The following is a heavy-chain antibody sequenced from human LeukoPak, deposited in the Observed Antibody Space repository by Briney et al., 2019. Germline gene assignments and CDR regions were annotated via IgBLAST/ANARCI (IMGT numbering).Heavy chain of an antibody. Sequence: SETLSLTCAVYGGSFSGYYWSWIRQPPGKGLEWIGEINHSGSTNYNPSLKSRVTISVDTSKNQFSLKLSSVTAADTAVYYCAREYSSSTNYYYYYYMDVWGKGTTVTVSS. CDR1: GGSFSGYY. V-gene: IGHV4-34*01. D-gene: IGHD6-13*01. J-gene: IGHJ6*03. CDR3: AREYSSSTNYYYYYYMDV. CDR2: INHSGST.